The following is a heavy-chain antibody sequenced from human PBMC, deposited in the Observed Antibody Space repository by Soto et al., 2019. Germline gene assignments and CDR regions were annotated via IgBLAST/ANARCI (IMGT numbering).Heavy chain of an antibody. CDR1: GGSISSSNW. D-gene: IGHD4-17*01. Sequence: NPSETLSLTCAVSGGSISSSNWWSWVRQPPGKGLEWIGEIYHSGSTNYNPSLKSRVTISVDTSKTQFSLKLSSVTAADTAVYYCARLSSYGDYAHWGQGTLVTVSS. V-gene: IGHV4-4*02. J-gene: IGHJ4*02. CDR3: ARLSSYGDYAH. CDR2: IYHSGST.